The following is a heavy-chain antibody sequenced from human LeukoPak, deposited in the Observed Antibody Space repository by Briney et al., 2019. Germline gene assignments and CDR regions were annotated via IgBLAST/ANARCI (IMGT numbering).Heavy chain of an antibody. CDR1: GYSISSAYY. CDR2: ISHSGST. V-gene: IGHV4-38-2*02. D-gene: IGHD4-11*01. CDR3: ARVNTVMATFDY. J-gene: IGHJ4*02. Sequence: SETLSLTCTVSGYSISSAYYGGWIRQPPGKGLESIATISHSGSTYYNPSLKSRVTISADTSQNQHSLKLSSVTAADTAVYYCARVNTVMATFDYWGQGTPVTVSS.